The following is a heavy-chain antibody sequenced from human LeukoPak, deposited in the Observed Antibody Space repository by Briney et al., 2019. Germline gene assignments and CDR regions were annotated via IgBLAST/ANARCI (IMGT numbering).Heavy chain of an antibody. D-gene: IGHD1-26*01. J-gene: IGHJ4*02. CDR2: ISGSGGST. CDR3: ARHLGGNFDY. V-gene: IGHV3-23*01. Sequence: GGSLRLSCAASGFTFSSYDMSWVRQAPGKGLEWVSGISGSGGSTYYADSVKGRFTISRDNSKNTLYLQMNSLRAEDTAVYYCARHLGGNFDYWGQGTLVTVSS. CDR1: GFTFSSYD.